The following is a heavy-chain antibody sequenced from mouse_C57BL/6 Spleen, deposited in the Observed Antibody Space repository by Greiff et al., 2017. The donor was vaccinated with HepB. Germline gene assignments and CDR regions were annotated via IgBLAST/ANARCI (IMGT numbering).Heavy chain of an antibody. J-gene: IGHJ4*01. V-gene: IGHV1-64*01. CDR1: GYTFTSYW. Sequence: QVQLQQPGAELVKPGASVKLSCKASGYTFTSYWMHWVMQRPGQGLEWIGMIHPNSGSTNYNEKFKSKATLTVDKSSSTAYMQLSSLTSEDSAVYYCARRGSCVDYYAMDYWGQGTSVTVSS. CDR2: IHPNSGST. CDR3: ARRGSCVDYYAMDY. D-gene: IGHD1-1*02.